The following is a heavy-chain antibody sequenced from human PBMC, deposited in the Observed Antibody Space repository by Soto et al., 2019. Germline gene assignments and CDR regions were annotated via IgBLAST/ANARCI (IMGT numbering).Heavy chain of an antibody. CDR2: IFPADSET. D-gene: IGHD5-12*01. CDR3: ATPGGFGMDV. J-gene: IGHJ6*02. CDR1: GYIFSNNW. Sequence: GASLKISCEASGYIFSNNWIGWVRQMPGKGLEWMGIIFPADSETRYMPSFEGRVTISADKSINTAYVQWSSLESSDTAIYYCATPGGFGMDVWGQGTSVTVSS. V-gene: IGHV5-51*01.